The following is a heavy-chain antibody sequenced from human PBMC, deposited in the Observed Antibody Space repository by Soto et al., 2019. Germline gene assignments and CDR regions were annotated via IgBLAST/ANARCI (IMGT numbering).Heavy chain of an antibody. Sequence: QVQLVESGGGVVQPGRSLRLSCAASGFTFSSYAMHWVRQAPGKGLEWVAVISYDGSNKYYADSVKGRFTISRDNSKNTLYLQMNSLRAEDTAVYYCARDRYRIAARLDYWGQGTLVTVSS. CDR1: GFTFSSYA. CDR2: ISYDGSNK. V-gene: IGHV3-30-3*01. CDR3: ARDRYRIAARLDY. D-gene: IGHD6-6*01. J-gene: IGHJ4*02.